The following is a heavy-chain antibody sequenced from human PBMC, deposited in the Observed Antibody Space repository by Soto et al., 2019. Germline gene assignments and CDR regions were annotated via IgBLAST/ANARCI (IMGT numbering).Heavy chain of an antibody. J-gene: IGHJ6*02. CDR1: GYTFTSYA. CDR2: INAGNGNT. Sequence: ASVKVSCKASGYTFTSYAMHWVRQAPGQRLEWMGWINAGNGNTKYSQKFQGRVTITRDTSASTAYMELSSLRSEDTAVYYCARDNYDILTGGVGSFYYYGMDVWGQGTTVTVSS. CDR3: ARDNYDILTGGVGSFYYYGMDV. V-gene: IGHV1-3*01. D-gene: IGHD3-9*01.